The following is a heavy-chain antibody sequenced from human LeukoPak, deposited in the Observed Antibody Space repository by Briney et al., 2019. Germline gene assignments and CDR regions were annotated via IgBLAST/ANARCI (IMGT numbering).Heavy chain of an antibody. J-gene: IGHJ5*02. V-gene: IGHV4-39*01. CDR1: GGSISSSSYY. Sequence: PSETLSLTCTVSGGSISSSSYYWGWIRPPPWKGLEWIGSIYYSGSTYYNPSLKSRVTISVDTSKNQFSLKLSSVTAADTGVYYCARLPGLKNKLGIAAASSLAPWGQGTLVTVSS. CDR2: IYYSGST. CDR3: ARLPGLKNKLGIAAASSLAP. D-gene: IGHD6-13*01.